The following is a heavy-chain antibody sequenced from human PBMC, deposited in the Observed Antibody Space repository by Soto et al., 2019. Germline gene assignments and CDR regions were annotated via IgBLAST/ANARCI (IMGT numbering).Heavy chain of an antibody. Sequence: SETLSLTCTVSGGSISSYYWSWIRQPPGKGLEWIGYIYYSGSTNYNPSLKSRVTISVDTSKNQFSLKLSSVTAADTAMYYCARPSNNYVAHWGQGTLVTVSS. V-gene: IGHV4-59*01. J-gene: IGHJ4*02. CDR1: GGSISSYY. CDR2: IYYSGST. D-gene: IGHD4-4*01. CDR3: ARPSNNYVAH.